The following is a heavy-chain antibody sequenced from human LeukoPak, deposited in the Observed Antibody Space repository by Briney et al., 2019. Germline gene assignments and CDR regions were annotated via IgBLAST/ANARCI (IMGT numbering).Heavy chain of an antibody. D-gene: IGHD3-10*01. V-gene: IGHV3-30*15. CDR3: AREAYYGSGRSRQPSPV. CDR1: GFTFSGYA. J-gene: IGHJ4*02. CDR2: ISKDGFNQ. Sequence: GTSLTLSCAAYGFTFSGYAMYWVRQAPGKGLEWVSLISKDGFNQDHADSVKGRFTISRDNSRDTLYLQMSSLRPEDTAVYYCAREAYYGSGRSRQPSPVWGQGTLVIVSS.